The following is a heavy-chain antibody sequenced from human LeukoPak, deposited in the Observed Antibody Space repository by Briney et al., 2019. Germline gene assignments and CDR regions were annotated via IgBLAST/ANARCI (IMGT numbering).Heavy chain of an antibody. D-gene: IGHD4-17*01. CDR3: AREGQHDYSDGIFD. CDR1: GFTFSSYS. CDR2: ISSSSSYI. Sequence: PGGSLRLSCAASGFTFSSYSMNWVRQAPGKGLEWVSSISSSSSYIYYADSVKGRFTISRDNAKNSLYLQMNSLRAEDTAVYYCAREGQHDYSDGIFDWGQGTLVTVSS. V-gene: IGHV3-21*01. J-gene: IGHJ4*02.